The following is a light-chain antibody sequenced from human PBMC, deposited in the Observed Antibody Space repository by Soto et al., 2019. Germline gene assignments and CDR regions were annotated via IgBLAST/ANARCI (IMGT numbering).Light chain of an antibody. V-gene: IGKV3D-7*01. CDR3: QQDYNLPYT. Sequence: IVMTQSPGTLSLSPGEGATISCRASQSVSSSYLSWYQQKPGQAPRLLIYGTSTRATGIPARFSGSGSGTDFTLSISSLQPEDLAVYYCQQDYNLPYTFGQGTKLEIK. J-gene: IGKJ2*01. CDR2: GTS. CDR1: QSVSSSY.